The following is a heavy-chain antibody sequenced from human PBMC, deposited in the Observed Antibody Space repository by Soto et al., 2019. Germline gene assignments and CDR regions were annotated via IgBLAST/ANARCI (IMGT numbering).Heavy chain of an antibody. CDR2: IIPIFGTA. Sequence: GASVRVSCKASGGTFISYAISWVRQAPGQGLEWMGGIIPIFGTANYAQKFQGRVTITRDTSASRAYMELSSLRSEDTAVYYCARPRGGKAVAAKGDHILYYYYYGMDVWGQGTTVSVSS. D-gene: IGHD6-19*01. CDR3: ARPRGGKAVAAKGDHILYYYYYGMDV. CDR1: GGTFISYA. J-gene: IGHJ6*02. V-gene: IGHV1-69*05.